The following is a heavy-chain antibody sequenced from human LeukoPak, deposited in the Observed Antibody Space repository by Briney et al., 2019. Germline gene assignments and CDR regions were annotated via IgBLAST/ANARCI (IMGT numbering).Heavy chain of an antibody. D-gene: IGHD4-17*01. CDR3: AESTTMTTGMIFDY. J-gene: IGHJ4*02. CDR1: GLSFSNYA. Sequence: GGSLRLSCAASGLSFSNYAMSWVRQAPGKGLEWVSSIVGSADRTYYADSVKGRFTVSRGNSKNTLYLQMNSLRAEDTAMYYCAESTTMTTGMIFDYWGQGTLVTVSS. V-gene: IGHV3-23*01. CDR2: IVGSADRT.